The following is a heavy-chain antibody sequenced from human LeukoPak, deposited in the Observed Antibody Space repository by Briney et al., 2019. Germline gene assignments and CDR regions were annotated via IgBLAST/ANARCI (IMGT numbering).Heavy chain of an antibody. V-gene: IGHV1-24*01. CDR1: GYTLTELS. D-gene: IGHD3-3*01. CDR3: ARTFYDFWNGFSNYDSFDI. Sequence: ASVKVSCKVSGYTLTELSMHWVRQAPGKGLEWMGGFDPEDGETIYAQKFQGRVTMTTDTSTRTVYMELRSLRSDDTAVYYCARTFYDFWNGFSNYDSFDIWGQGTMVTVSS. CDR2: FDPEDGET. J-gene: IGHJ3*02.